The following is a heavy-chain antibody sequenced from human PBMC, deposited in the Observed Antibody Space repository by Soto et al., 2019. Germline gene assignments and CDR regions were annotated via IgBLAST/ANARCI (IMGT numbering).Heavy chain of an antibody. J-gene: IGHJ3*02. V-gene: IGHV3-21*02. CDR2: ISASSSHK. D-gene: IGHD4-17*01. CDR3: ARLRSDAFDI. CDR1: GFDFSYYT. Sequence: EVQLAESGGRLVKPGESLRLSCVASGFDFSYYTMNWVRQAPGKGLEWVSAISASSSHKYSADSVRGRFTFSRDNANNSLYLQMNNLRVEDTAVYYCARLRSDAFDIWGQGTLVTVSS.